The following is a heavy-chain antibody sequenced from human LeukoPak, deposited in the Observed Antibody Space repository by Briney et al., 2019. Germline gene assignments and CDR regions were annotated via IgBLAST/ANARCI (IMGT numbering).Heavy chain of an antibody. D-gene: IGHD5-24*01. CDR1: GFTFSSAA. V-gene: IGHV3-23*01. CDR3: AKDIQLST. Sequence: GGSLRLSCAASGFTFSSAAMTWVRQAPGKGLEWVSLIGSSGGNTYYADSVKGRFTISRDNSKNTLSLQMNSLRVEDTAIYYCAKDIQLSTWGLGTMVTISS. J-gene: IGHJ3*01. CDR2: IGSSGGNT.